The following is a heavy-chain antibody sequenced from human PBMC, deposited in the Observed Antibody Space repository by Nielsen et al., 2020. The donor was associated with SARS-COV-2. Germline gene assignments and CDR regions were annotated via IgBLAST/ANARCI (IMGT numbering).Heavy chain of an antibody. CDR3: ARDPFVWYDFWSGYYRGDNQVDTELFFDY. CDR2: ISAYNGNT. V-gene: IGHV1-18*01. D-gene: IGHD3-3*01. Sequence: ASVKVSCKASGYTFTSYAMHWVRQAPGQRLEWMGWISAYNGNTNYAQKLQGRVTMTTDTSTSTAYMELRSLRSDDTAVYYCARDPFVWYDFWSGYYRGDNQVDTELFFDYWGQGTLVTVSS. CDR1: GYTFTSYA. J-gene: IGHJ4*02.